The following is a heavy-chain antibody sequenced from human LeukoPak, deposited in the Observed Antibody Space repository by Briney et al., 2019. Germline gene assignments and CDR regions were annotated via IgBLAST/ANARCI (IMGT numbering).Heavy chain of an antibody. CDR3: ARSPGIAVAGTAKMNYFDY. J-gene: IGHJ4*02. V-gene: IGHV4-31*03. Sequence: SESLSLTCTVSGGSISSGGYYWSWIRQHPGKGLEWIGYIYYSGSTYYNPSLKSRVTISVDTSKNQFSLKLSSVTAADTAVYYCARSPGIAVAGTAKMNYFDYWGQGTLVTVSS. CDR2: IYYSGST. CDR1: GGSISSGGYY. D-gene: IGHD6-19*01.